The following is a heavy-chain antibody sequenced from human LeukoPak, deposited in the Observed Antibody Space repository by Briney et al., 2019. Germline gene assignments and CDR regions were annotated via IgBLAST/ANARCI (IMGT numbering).Heavy chain of an antibody. Sequence: SQTLSLTCTVSGGSISSGGYYWSWIRQHPGKGLEWIGYVYYSGSTYYNPSLKSRVTISVDTSKNQFSLKLSSVTAADTAVYCCAGERLYDSSGYYYFDYWGQGTLVTVSS. CDR2: VYYSGST. J-gene: IGHJ4*02. CDR1: GGSISSGGYY. CDR3: AGERLYDSSGYYYFDY. D-gene: IGHD3-22*01. V-gene: IGHV4-31*03.